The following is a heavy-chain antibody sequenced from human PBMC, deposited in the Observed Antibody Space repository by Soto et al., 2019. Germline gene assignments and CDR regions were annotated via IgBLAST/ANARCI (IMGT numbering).Heavy chain of an antibody. J-gene: IGHJ4*02. V-gene: IGHV3-66*01. D-gene: IGHD2-2*01. CDR2: IYSGGST. Sequence: GGSLRLSCAASGFTVSSNYMSWVRQAPGKGLEWVSVIYSGGSTYYADSVKGRFTISRHNSKNTLYLQMNSLRAEDTAVYYCASIVVVPAAKEPYFDYWGQGTLVTVSS. CDR3: ASIVVVPAAKEPYFDY. CDR1: GFTVSSNY.